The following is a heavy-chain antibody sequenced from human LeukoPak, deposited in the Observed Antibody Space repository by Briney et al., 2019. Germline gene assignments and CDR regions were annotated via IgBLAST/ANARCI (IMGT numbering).Heavy chain of an antibody. Sequence: SETLSLTCAVSADSFSSHYWTWIRQPPGKGLEWIGYISYIGSTNYNPSLKSRVTISIDTSKNQFSLKLGSVTAADTAVYYCARDLVTVTKGFDIWGQGTMVSVSS. D-gene: IGHD4-17*01. J-gene: IGHJ3*02. CDR3: ARDLVTVTKGFDI. CDR2: ISYIGST. CDR1: ADSFSSHY. V-gene: IGHV4-59*11.